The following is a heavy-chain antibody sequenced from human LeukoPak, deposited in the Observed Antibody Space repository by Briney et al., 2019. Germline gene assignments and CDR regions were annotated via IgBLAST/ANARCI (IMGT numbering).Heavy chain of an antibody. CDR3: ARRRVRLGELSLSPFED. Sequence: GESLKISCKGSGYSFTSYWIGWVRQMPGKGLEWMGIIYPGDSDTRYSPSFQGPVTISADKSISTAYLQWSSLKASDTAMYYCARRRVRLGELSLSPFEDWGQGTLVTVSS. J-gene: IGHJ4*02. CDR1: GYSFTSYW. D-gene: IGHD3-16*02. CDR2: IYPGDSDT. V-gene: IGHV5-51*01.